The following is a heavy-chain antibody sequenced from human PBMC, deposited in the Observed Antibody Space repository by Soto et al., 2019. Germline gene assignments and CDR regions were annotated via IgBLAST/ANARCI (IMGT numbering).Heavy chain of an antibody. Sequence: QVQLQQWGAGLLKPSETLSLTCAVYGGSFSGYYWSWIRQPPGKGLEWIGEINHSGSTNYNPSLKSRVTISVDTSKNQFSLKLSSVTAEDTAVYYCARVDTAMVIGFDYWGQGTLVTVSS. D-gene: IGHD5-18*01. CDR2: INHSGST. CDR3: ARVDTAMVIGFDY. V-gene: IGHV4-34*01. J-gene: IGHJ4*02. CDR1: GGSFSGYY.